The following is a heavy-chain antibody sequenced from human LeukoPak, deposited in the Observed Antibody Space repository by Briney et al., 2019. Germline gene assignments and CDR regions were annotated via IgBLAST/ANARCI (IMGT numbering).Heavy chain of an antibody. CDR2: IYSSGST. D-gene: IGHD3-22*01. CDR1: GGSISSYY. J-gene: IGHJ3*02. CDR3: ARGGKYSSSRAFDI. Sequence: PSGTLSLTCTVSGGSISSYYWSWIRQPPGKGLEWIGYIYSSGSTNYNPSLKSRVTMSVDTSQNQFSLKLSSVTAADTAVYYCARGGKYSSSRAFDIWGQGTMVTVSS. V-gene: IGHV4-59*01.